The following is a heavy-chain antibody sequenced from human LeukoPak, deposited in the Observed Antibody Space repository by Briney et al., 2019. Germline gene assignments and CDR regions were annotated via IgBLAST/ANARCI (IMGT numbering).Heavy chain of an antibody. J-gene: IGHJ3*02. CDR2: INSDGSST. V-gene: IGHV3-74*01. D-gene: IGHD3-3*01. CDR3: ARGLTIFGAVNDAFDI. CDR1: GFTFSSYW. Sequence: GASLRLSCAASGFTFSSYWMRWVRQAPGKGLVWVGHINSDGSSTIYSDSVKGRFTISRDNAKNRLYLQMNSLRAQDAAVYYCARGLTIFGAVNDAFDIWGQGTMVTVSS.